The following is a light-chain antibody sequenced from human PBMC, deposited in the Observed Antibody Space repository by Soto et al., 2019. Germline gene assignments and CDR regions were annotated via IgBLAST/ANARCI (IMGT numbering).Light chain of an antibody. J-gene: IGKJ4*01. CDR1: QSVSSN. CDR2: DAS. Sequence: EIVLTQSPATLSLSPGERATLSCRASQSVSSNLACYQHKPGQAPRLLIYDASNSATGIPARFSGSGSGTEFTLPISSLQAADFAVYYCQQRADWPPLTFGGGTKVEIK. V-gene: IGKV3-11*01. CDR3: QQRADWPPLT.